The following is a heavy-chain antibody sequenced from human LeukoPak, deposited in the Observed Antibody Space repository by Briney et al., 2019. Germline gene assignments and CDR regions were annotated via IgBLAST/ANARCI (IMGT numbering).Heavy chain of an antibody. CDR1: GGTFSSYT. J-gene: IGHJ5*02. D-gene: IGHD1-1*01. CDR3: ARDLERTSFPFDP. CDR2: VIPIFGIA. V-gene: IGHV1-69*04. Sequence: SVKVSCKASGGTFSSYTISWVRQAPGPGLEWMGRVIPIFGIANYAQKFQGRVTITADKSTSTAYMELSSLRSEDTAVYYCARDLERTSFPFDPWGEGTLVTVSS.